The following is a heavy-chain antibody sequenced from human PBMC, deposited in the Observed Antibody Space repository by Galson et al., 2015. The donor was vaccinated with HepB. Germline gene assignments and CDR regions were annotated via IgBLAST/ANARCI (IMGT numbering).Heavy chain of an antibody. Sequence: SLRLSCAASGFTFSRHWMTWVRQAPGKRLEWVADIKQDGNEQHYVDSVEGRFTISRDNSRNSLFRQMDSLRAEDTAVYYCARENYYDGSGSDAFDMWGQGTMVTVSA. V-gene: IGHV3-7*01. CDR3: ARENYYDGSGSDAFDM. CDR2: IKQDGNEQ. CDR1: GFTFSRHW. J-gene: IGHJ3*02. D-gene: IGHD3-22*01.